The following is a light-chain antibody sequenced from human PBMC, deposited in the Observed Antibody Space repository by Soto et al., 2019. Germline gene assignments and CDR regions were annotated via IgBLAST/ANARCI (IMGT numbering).Light chain of an antibody. V-gene: IGKV3-15*01. CDR3: QQYNNWPRT. CDR2: GAS. J-gene: IGKJ1*01. Sequence: EIVMTQSPATLSVSPGERATLSCRASQSVSSNLAWYQQKPGQAPRLLIYGASTRATGIPARFSGSGSGTEFTLTISSLRSEDFAVYDCQQYNNWPRTFGQGTKVEIK. CDR1: QSVSSN.